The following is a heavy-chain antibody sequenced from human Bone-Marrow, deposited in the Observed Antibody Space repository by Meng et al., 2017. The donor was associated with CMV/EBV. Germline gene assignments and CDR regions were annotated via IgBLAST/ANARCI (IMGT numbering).Heavy chain of an antibody. CDR3: ARDSLPYESSSHDD. Sequence: ASVKVSCKASGYTFTGYYMHWVRQAPGQGLEWMGRINPNYGGTNYAQKFQGRVTMTTDTSISTAYMDLSRLGSDDTAVYYCARDSLPYESSSHDDWGQGTMVTVSS. D-gene: IGHD2-2*01. CDR2: INPNYGGT. J-gene: IGHJ4*03. CDR1: GYTFTGYY. V-gene: IGHV1-2*02.